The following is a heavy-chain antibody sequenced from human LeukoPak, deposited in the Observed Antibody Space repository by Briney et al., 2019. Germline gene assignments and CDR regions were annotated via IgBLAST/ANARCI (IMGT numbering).Heavy chain of an antibody. CDR2: IYHSGST. J-gene: IGHJ6*02. CDR3: ARAGDEISYGMDV. V-gene: IGHV4-30-2*01. Sequence: SQTLSLTCAVSGGSISSGGYSWSWIRQPPGKGLEWIGYIYHSGSTYYNPSLKSRVTISVDRSKNQFSLKLSSVTAADTAVYYCARAGDEISYGMDVWGQGTTVTVSS. D-gene: IGHD2-21*02. CDR1: GGSISSGGYS.